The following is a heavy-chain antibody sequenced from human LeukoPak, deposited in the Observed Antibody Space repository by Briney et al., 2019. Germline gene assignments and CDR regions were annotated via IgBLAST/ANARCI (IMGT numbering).Heavy chain of an antibody. V-gene: IGHV3-30*03. Sequence: GGSLRLSCAASGFTFSSYGMHWVRQAPGKGLEWVAVISYDGSNKYYADSVKGRFTISTDNSKNTLYLQMSSLRAEDTAVYYCALSSSWYGGFFDYWGQGTLVTVSS. D-gene: IGHD6-13*01. CDR3: ALSSSWYGGFFDY. J-gene: IGHJ4*02. CDR1: GFTFSSYG. CDR2: ISYDGSNK.